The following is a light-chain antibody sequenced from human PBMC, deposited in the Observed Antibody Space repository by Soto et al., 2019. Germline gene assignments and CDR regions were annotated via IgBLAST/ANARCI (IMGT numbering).Light chain of an antibody. Sequence: DIQITQSPPTLSLSLLDIVTITCRASQTISSWLAWYQQKPGKAPKLLIYAASSLQSGVPSRFSGSGSGAEYTLTISSLQSEDFAVYYCQQYDKWPRTFGQGTKVDIK. V-gene: IGKV1-5*01. CDR2: AAS. CDR1: QTISSW. J-gene: IGKJ1*01. CDR3: QQYDKWPRT.